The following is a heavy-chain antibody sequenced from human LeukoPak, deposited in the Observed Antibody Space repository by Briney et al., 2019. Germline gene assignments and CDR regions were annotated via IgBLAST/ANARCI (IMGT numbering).Heavy chain of an antibody. CDR1: GFTFNTYG. V-gene: IGHV3-15*05. Sequence: GGSLRLSCAASGFTFNTYGMNWVRQAPGKGLEWVGRIYRNADGGTTDYAAPVKGRLTISRDDSKNTLYLQMNGLKTEDTAVYYCTTDSYCSTTTCYASSNYYYGLDAWGQGTSVTVSS. J-gene: IGHJ6*02. CDR2: IYRNADGGTT. D-gene: IGHD2-2*01. CDR3: TTDSYCSTTTCYASSNYYYGLDA.